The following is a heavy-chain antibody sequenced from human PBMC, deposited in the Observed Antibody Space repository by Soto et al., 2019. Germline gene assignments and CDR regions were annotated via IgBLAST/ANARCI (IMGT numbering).Heavy chain of an antibody. CDR2: INHSGST. V-gene: IGHV4-34*01. J-gene: IGHJ6*02. CDR3: ASYPLLGSYFYYGMDV. D-gene: IGHD1-26*01. Sequence: SETLSLTCAVYGGSFSGYYWSWIRQPPGKGLEWIGEINHSGSTNYNPSLKSRVTISVDTSKNQFSLKLSSVTAADTAVYYCASYPLLGSYFYYGMDVWGQGTTVTVSS. CDR1: GGSFSGYY.